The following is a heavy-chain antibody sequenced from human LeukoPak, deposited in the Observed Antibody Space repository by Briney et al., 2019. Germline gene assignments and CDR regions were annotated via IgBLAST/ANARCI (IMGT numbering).Heavy chain of an antibody. Sequence: GGSLRLSCAASGFTFSSYDMSWVRQAPGKGLEWVSGISGSGSSTYYADSVKGRFTISRDNSKSTLYLQMNSLRAEDTAVYYCAKEGGLNWFDPWGQGTLVTVSS. CDR1: GFTFSSYD. CDR2: ISGSGSST. CDR3: AKEGGLNWFDP. J-gene: IGHJ5*02. D-gene: IGHD3/OR15-3a*01. V-gene: IGHV3-23*01.